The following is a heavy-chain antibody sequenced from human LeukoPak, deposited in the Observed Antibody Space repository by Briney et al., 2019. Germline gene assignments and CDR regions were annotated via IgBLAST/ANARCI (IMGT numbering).Heavy chain of an antibody. CDR2: INPHSGGT. CDR3: ARGSGWYYGMDV. CDR1: AYTLTGYY. V-gene: IGHV1-2*02. Sequence: GASVKVSCKASAYTLTGYYMHWVRQAPGQGLEWMGWINPHSGGTNYAQKFQGRVTMTRDTSISTAYMELSKLRSDDTAVYYCARGSGWYYGMDVWGQGTTVTVSS. D-gene: IGHD6-19*01. J-gene: IGHJ6*02.